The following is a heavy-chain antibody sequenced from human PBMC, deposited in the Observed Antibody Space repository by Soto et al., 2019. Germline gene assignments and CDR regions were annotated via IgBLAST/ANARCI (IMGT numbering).Heavy chain of an antibody. CDR2: SSGSGGTT. J-gene: IGHJ4*02. CDR1: GFTFSSFA. V-gene: IGHV3-23*01. D-gene: IGHD6-6*01. CDR3: AKEPYSSFVLGTFDY. Sequence: EVQLLESGGGLVQPGDSLRLSCAASGFTFSSFAMSWVRQAPGKGLEWVSGSSGSGGTTYHADSVKSRFTISRDNSKNTLYLQMNSLRVEDTAVYYCAKEPYSSFVLGTFDYWGQGALVTVSS.